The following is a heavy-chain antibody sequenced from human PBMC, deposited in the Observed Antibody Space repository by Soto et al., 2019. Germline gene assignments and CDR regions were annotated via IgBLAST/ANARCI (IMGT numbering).Heavy chain of an antibody. D-gene: IGHD6-13*01. J-gene: IGHJ5*02. V-gene: IGHV2-5*02. CDR1: GFSLSTSGVG. Sequence: QITLKESGPTLVKPTQTLTLTCTFSGFSLSTSGVGVGWIRQPPGKALEWLALIYWDDDKRYSPSLKSRLTIPKDTSKNQVVLTMTTMDPVDTATYYCAHRPIAAAGILFDPWGQGTLVTVSS. CDR3: AHRPIAAAGILFDP. CDR2: IYWDDDK.